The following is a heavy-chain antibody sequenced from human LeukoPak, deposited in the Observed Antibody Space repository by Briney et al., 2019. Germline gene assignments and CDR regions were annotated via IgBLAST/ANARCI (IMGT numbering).Heavy chain of an antibody. CDR3: ARERRDY. CDR1: GYTFTGYY. CDR2: INPNTGDT. V-gene: IGHV1-2*06. J-gene: IGHJ4*02. Sequence: ASVKVSCKASGYTFTGYYMHWVRQAPGQGLEWMGRINPNTGDTTYAQKFRARVTMTRDTSIRTAYMELSRLRADDTAVYYCARERRDYWGQGTLVTVSS.